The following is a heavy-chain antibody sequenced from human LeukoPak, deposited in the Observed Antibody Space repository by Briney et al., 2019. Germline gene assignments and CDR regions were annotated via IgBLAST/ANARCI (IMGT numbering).Heavy chain of an antibody. J-gene: IGHJ4*02. CDR3: AKDQDPHSYGSGSYASFDF. V-gene: IGHV3-53*03. CDR1: GFPLNSNY. Sequence: PGGSLRLSRAAPGFPLNSNYISWVRQAPGKGLEGVSGIYRSDGTYYADLVQGRFTISRDNSKNTLYLQMNSLRAEDTAVYYCAKDQDPHSYGSGSYASFDFWGQGTLVTVSA. CDR2: IYRSDGT. D-gene: IGHD3-10*01.